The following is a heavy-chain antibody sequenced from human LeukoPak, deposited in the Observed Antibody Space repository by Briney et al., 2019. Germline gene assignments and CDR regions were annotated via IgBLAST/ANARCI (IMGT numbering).Heavy chain of an antibody. V-gene: IGHV4-59*01. D-gene: IGHD1-26*01. CDR1: GASMTSDY. J-gene: IGHJ3*02. Sequence: SETLSLTCTVSGASMTSDYWSWIRQPPGKGLEWVGYIYYSGSTNNNTSLKGRVTISVDTFKNQFSLNLSSVTASDTAVFYWWRVGWFSGNTLAFDIWGQGTKVTVSS. CDR2: IYYSGST. CDR3: WRVGWFSGNTLAFDI.